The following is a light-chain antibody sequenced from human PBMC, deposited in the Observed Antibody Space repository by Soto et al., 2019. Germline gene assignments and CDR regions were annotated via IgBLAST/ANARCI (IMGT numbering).Light chain of an antibody. Sequence: QSVLTQPASVSGSPGQSITISCAGTIRDVGAYNLVSWYQQYPGRASQLILYEVRNRSSGISFRFSGFKSGNTASLTISGLQAEDEADYYCSSFTSKSTLIFGGGTK. CDR3: SSFTSKSTLI. V-gene: IGLV2-14*01. J-gene: IGLJ2*01. CDR1: IRDVGAYNL. CDR2: EVR.